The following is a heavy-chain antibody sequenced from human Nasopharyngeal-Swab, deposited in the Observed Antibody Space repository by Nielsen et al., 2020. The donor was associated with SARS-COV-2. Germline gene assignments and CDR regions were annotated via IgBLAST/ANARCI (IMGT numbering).Heavy chain of an antibody. V-gene: IGHV4-39*01. J-gene: IGHJ3*02. CDR2: IYYSGSI. Sequence: CQAPGKGLEWSGRIYYSGSIYYNPSLKSRVTISVDTSKNQSPMMLSSATAADTAVYYCARPRGSGWYREAFDIWGHGTMVTVSS. CDR3: ARPRGSGWYREAFDI. D-gene: IGHD6-19*01.